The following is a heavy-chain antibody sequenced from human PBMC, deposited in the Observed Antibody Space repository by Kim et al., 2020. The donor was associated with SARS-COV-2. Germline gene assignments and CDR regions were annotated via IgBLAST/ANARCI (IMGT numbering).Heavy chain of an antibody. CDR2: IYYSGST. V-gene: IGHV4-39*01. CDR1: GGSISSSSYY. CDR3: ASGRILWFGEFGLIDY. Sequence: SETLSLTCTVSGGSISSSSYYWGWIRQPPGKGLEWIGSIYYSGSTYYNPSLKSRVTISVDTSKNQFSLKLSSVTAADTAVYYCASGRILWFGEFGLIDYWGQGTLVTVSS. D-gene: IGHD3-10*01. J-gene: IGHJ4*02.